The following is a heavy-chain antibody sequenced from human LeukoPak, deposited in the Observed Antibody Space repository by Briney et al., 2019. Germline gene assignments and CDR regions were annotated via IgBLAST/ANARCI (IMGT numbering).Heavy chain of an antibody. D-gene: IGHD3-22*01. V-gene: IGHV3-48*01. CDR1: GFTFSSYS. CDR2: ISSSSSTI. CDR3: ARNNYYDSSGYPHDY. J-gene: IGHJ4*02. Sequence: GGSLGLSCAASGFTFSSYSMNWVRQAPGKRLEWVSYISSSSSTIYYADSVKGRFTISRDNAENSLYLQMNSLRAEDTAVYYCARNNYYDSSGYPHDYWGQGTLVTVSS.